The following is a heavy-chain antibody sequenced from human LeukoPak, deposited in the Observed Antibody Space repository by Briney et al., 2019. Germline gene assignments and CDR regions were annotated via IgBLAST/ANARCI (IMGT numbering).Heavy chain of an antibody. D-gene: IGHD3-3*01. V-gene: IGHV4-59*01. CDR1: GFTFDDYA. CDR2: IHYSGST. CDR3: ARYDFNKFFDY. J-gene: IGHJ4*02. Sequence: LRLSCAASGFTFDDYAMHWVRQAPGKGLEWIGYIHYSGSTNYNPSLKSRVTMSVDTSKNQFSLKLSSVTAADTAVYYCARYDFNKFFDYWGQGTLVTVSS.